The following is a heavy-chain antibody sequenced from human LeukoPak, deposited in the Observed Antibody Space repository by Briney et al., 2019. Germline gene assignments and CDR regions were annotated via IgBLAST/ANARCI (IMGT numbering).Heavy chain of an antibody. Sequence: GGSLRLSCAASGFTFSSNAMSWVRQAPGKGLEWVANMNIDGSEKYYADSVKGRFTISRDNARNSVYLQMNSLRVEDTAVYYCARDPAEWELLLDYWGQGTLVTVSS. CDR1: GFTFSSNA. J-gene: IGHJ4*02. D-gene: IGHD1-26*01. CDR2: MNIDGSEK. V-gene: IGHV3-7*01. CDR3: ARDPAEWELLLDY.